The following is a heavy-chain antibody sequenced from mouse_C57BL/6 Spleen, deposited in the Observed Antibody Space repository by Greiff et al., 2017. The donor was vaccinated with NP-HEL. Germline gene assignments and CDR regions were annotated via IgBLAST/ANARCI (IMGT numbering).Heavy chain of an antibody. J-gene: IGHJ3*01. CDR2: IDPSDSYT. D-gene: IGHD2-4*01. V-gene: IGHV1-69*01. CDR3: ARAYDYDGAPFAY. Sequence: VKLQQPGAELVMPGASVKLSCKASGYTFTSYWMHWVKQRPGQGLEWIGEIDPSDSYTNYNQKFKGKSTLTVDKSSSTAYMQLSSLTSEDSAVYYCARAYDYDGAPFAYWGQGTLVTVSA. CDR1: GYTFTSYW.